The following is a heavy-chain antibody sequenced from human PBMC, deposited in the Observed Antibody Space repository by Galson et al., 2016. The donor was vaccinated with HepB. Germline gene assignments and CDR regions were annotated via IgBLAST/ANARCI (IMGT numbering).Heavy chain of an antibody. J-gene: IGHJ4*02. D-gene: IGHD1-7*01. Sequence: SLRLSCAASGFTFSSYGMHWVRQAPGKGLEWVAVIWYDASNKYYADSVKGRFTISRDNSKNTLYLQMNSLRAEDTAVYYCARDRTYHWNYVDCFDYWGQGTLVTVSS. CDR2: IWYDASNK. CDR3: ARDRTYHWNYVDCFDY. CDR1: GFTFSSYG. V-gene: IGHV3-33*01.